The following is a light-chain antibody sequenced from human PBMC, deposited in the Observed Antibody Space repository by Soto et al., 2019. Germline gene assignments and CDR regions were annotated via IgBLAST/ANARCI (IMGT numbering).Light chain of an antibody. J-gene: IGLJ2*01. CDR3: SSYTISGTRV. CDR1: TSDVGAYNY. CDR2: DVT. Sequence: QAVVTQPASVSGSPGQSITISCTGTTSDVGAYNYVSWYQQYPGKAPKVMIYDVTNRPSGVSNRFSGSKSGNTASLTISGLQTEDEADYYCSSYTISGTRVFGGGTKLTVL. V-gene: IGLV2-14*01.